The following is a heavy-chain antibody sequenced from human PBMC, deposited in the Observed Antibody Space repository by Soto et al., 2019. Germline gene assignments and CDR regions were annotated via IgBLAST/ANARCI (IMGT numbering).Heavy chain of an antibody. Sequence: GGSLRLSCAASGFTFSSYGMHWVCQAPGKGLEWVAVIWYDGSNKYYADSVKGRFTISRDNSKNTLYLQMNSLRAEDTAVYYCARASDIVVVPAIYYGMDVWGQGTTVTVSS. CDR2: IWYDGSNK. D-gene: IGHD2-2*01. J-gene: IGHJ6*02. CDR3: ARASDIVVVPAIYYGMDV. V-gene: IGHV3-33*01. CDR1: GFTFSSYG.